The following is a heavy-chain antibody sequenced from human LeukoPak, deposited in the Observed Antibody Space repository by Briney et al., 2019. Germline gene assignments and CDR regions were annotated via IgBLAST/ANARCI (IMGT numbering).Heavy chain of an antibody. J-gene: IGHJ4*02. D-gene: IGHD1-26*01. V-gene: IGHV4-34*01. CDR3: ARNRGSYASDY. CDR2: INHSGST. CDR1: GGSFSGYC. Sequence: SETLSLTCAVYGGSFSGYCWSWIRQPPGKGLEWIGEINHSGSTNYNPSLKSRVTISVDTSKNQFSLKLSSVTAAVTAVYYCARNRGSYASDYWGQGTLVTVSS.